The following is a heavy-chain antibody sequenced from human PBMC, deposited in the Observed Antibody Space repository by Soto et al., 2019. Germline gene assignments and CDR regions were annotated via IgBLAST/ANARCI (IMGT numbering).Heavy chain of an antibody. V-gene: IGHV1-18*01. D-gene: IGHD3-10*01. CDR2: FSAYNGNT. CDR3: ARDDGSDHNPQWFGPYYYYGMDV. Sequence: VKVSCKASGYTFTSYGISWVRQAPGQGLEWMGWFSAYNGNTNYAQKLQGRVTMTTDTSTSTAYMELRSLRSDDTAVYYCARDDGSDHNPQWFGPYYYYGMDVWGQGTTVTVSS. J-gene: IGHJ6*02. CDR1: GYTFTSYG.